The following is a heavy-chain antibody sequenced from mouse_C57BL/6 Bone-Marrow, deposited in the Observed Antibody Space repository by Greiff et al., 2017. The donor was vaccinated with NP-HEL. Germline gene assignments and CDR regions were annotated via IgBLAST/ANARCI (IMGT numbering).Heavy chain of an antibody. CDR3: ARYFHDYFDY. CDR2: IRNKANGYTT. V-gene: IGHV7-3*01. Sequence: EVNVVESGGGLVQPGGSLSLSCAASGFTFTDYYMSWVRQPPGKALEWLGFIRNKANGYTTEYSASVKGRFTISRDNSQSILYLQMNALRAEDSATYYCARYFHDYFDYWGQGTTLTVSS. J-gene: IGHJ2*01. CDR1: GFTFTDYY.